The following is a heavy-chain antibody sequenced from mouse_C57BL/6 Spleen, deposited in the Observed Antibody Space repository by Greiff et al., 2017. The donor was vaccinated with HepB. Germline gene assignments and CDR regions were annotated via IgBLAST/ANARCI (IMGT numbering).Heavy chain of an antibody. CDR1: GYAFSSSW. D-gene: IGHD2-4*01. CDR3: AREAYYDYDED. V-gene: IGHV1-82*01. J-gene: IGHJ3*01. CDR2: IYPGDGDT. Sequence: VQLQQSGPELVKPGASVKISCKASGYAFSSSWMNWVKQRPGKGLEWIGRIYPGDGDTNYNGKFKGKATLTADKSSSTAYMQLSSLTSEDSAVYFCAREAYYDYDEDWGQGTLVTVSA.